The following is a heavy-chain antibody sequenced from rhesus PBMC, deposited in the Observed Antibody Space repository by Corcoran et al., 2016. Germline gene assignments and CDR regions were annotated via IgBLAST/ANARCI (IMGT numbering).Heavy chain of an antibody. J-gene: IGHJ4*01. V-gene: IGHV3-8*01. CDR2: IDTGGGST. CDR1: GFTFSSYE. D-gene: IGHD6-13*01. Sequence: DVQLVESGGGLVKPGGSLRLSCVASGFTFSSYELHWVRQAPGKGLEGVSAIDTGGGSTWYTASVKGRFTISKGNAKNTLRLQMDSLRAEDTAVYYCAKDRAAGRYFDYWGQGVLVTVSS. CDR3: AKDRAAGRYFDY.